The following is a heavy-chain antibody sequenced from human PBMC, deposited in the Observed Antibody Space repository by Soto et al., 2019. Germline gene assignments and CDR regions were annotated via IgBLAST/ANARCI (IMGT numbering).Heavy chain of an antibody. Sequence: PGESLKISCQASGYTFIYFWVAWVRQVPGKGLEWMGVIYPGASDIRYSPSFEGHVTISADKSTNTAYLQWSSLEAADTAIYYCARQGTSRGSDYAAFAFGGPGTLVTVSA. CDR2: IYPGASDI. CDR3: ARQGTSRGSDYAAFAF. V-gene: IGHV5-51*01. CDR1: GYTFIYFW. D-gene: IGHD3-10*01. J-gene: IGHJ4*02.